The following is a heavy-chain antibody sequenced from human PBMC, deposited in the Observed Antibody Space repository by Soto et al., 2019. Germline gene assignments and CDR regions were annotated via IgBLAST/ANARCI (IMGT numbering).Heavy chain of an antibody. J-gene: IGHJ6*02. CDR2: IIPISGTT. Sequence: GASLKVSCKASGVSFSNHAMIWVRQAPGQGLEWMGMIIPISGTTNYTQKFQGRVTITADEPTSTAFMELSSLKSDDTAVFYCARGYCSGGNCYSGMDVWGQGTMVTVSS. D-gene: IGHD2-15*01. CDR3: ARGYCSGGNCYSGMDV. V-gene: IGHV1-69*13. CDR1: GVSFSNHA.